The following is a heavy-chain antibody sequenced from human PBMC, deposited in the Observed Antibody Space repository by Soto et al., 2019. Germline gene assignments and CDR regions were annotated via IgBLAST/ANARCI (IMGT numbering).Heavy chain of an antibody. CDR3: ARGGYGGDTAMGRPKKSYYYYGMDV. J-gene: IGHJ6*02. CDR1: GGSISSYY. D-gene: IGHD5-18*01. CDR2: IYTSGST. Sequence: LSLTCTVSGGSISSYYWSWIRQPAGKGLEWIGRIYTSGSTNYNPSLKSRVTMSVDTSKNQFSLKLSSVTAADTAVYYCARGGYGGDTAMGRPKKSYYYYGMDVWGQGTTVTVSS. V-gene: IGHV4-4*07.